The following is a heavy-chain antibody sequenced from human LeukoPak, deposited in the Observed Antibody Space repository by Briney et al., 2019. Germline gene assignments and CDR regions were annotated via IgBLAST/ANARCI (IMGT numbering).Heavy chain of an antibody. J-gene: IGHJ4*02. V-gene: IGHV3-30*18. Sequence: GGSLRLSCAASGFTFSSYGMHWVRQAPGKGLEWVAVISYDGSNKYYADSVKGRFTISRDNSKNTLYLQMNSLRAEDTAVYYCAKGAYPGIAVASFDCWGQGTLVTVSS. D-gene: IGHD6-19*01. CDR3: AKGAYPGIAVASFDC. CDR2: ISYDGSNK. CDR1: GFTFSSYG.